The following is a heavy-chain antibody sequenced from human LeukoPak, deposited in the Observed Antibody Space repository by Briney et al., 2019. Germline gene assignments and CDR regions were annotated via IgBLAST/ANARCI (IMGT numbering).Heavy chain of an antibody. CDR2: INSGGSST. D-gene: IGHD5-12*01. CDR1: GLTFSSYW. V-gene: IGHV3-74*01. Sequence: GGSLRLSCAASGLTFSSYWMHWVRHAPGKGLVWVSCINSGGSSTSADSVKGRLTISRDNAKNTLYLQINSLRAEDTAIYYCARGREYSGYDLDYWGQGTLVTVSS. CDR3: ARGREYSGYDLDY. J-gene: IGHJ4*02.